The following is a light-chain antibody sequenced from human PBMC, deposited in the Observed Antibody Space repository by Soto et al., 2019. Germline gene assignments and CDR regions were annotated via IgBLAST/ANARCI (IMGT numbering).Light chain of an antibody. V-gene: IGLV2-14*01. CDR3: SSYTSTNSWL. J-gene: IGLJ3*02. CDR2: DVS. CDR1: SSDVGGYNY. Sequence: QSALTQSASVSGSPGQSITLSCTGTSSDVGGYNYVSWYQQHPGKAPKLIIYDVSNRSSGVSTRFSGSKSGNTASLTISGLQDEVEADYSCSSYTSTNSWLFGGGTKITVL.